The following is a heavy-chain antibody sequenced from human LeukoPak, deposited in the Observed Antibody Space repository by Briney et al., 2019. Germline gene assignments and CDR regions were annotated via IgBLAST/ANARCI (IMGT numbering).Heavy chain of an antibody. CDR1: GGSLSSYY. CDR3: ARSYDSRGYYYYGMDV. V-gene: IGHV4-59*01. Sequence: SETLSLTCTVSGGSLSSYYWSWLRQPPGKGLEWIGFIYYSGTTKYNPSLRSRVTISLDTSKNQFSLKLNSVTAADTAVYYCARSYDSRGYYYYGMDVGGQGTTGTVS. CDR2: IYYSGTT. J-gene: IGHJ6*02. D-gene: IGHD3-22*01.